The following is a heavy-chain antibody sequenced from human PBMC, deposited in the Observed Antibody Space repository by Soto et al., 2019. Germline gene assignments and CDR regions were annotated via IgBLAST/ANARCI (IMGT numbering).Heavy chain of an antibody. CDR2: IYSGGST. CDR3: ARDYSSGYTPYYYYGMDV. CDR1: GFTVSSNY. V-gene: IGHV3-53*01. Sequence: GGSLRLSCAASGFTVSSNYMSWVRQAPGKGLEWVSVIYSGGSTYYADSVKGRFTISRDNSKNTLYLQMNSLRAEDTAVYYCARDYSSGYTPYYYYGMDVWGQGTTVTVS. J-gene: IGHJ6*02. D-gene: IGHD3-22*01.